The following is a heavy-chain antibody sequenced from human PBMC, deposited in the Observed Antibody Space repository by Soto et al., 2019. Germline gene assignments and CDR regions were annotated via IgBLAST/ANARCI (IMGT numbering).Heavy chain of an antibody. CDR3: VKGSYSSRTKYLDY. Sequence: EVQLVESGGGLVQPGGSLRLSCSASGFTFSNYGMHWVRQAPGKGLEYVSAISSNGGSTYYADSVKGRVTISRDNSKNTLFLQMSSLRAEDTAVYYCVKGSYSSRTKYLDYWGQGTLVTVSS. V-gene: IGHV3-64D*06. CDR2: ISSNGGST. J-gene: IGHJ4*02. CDR1: GFTFSNYG. D-gene: IGHD6-13*01.